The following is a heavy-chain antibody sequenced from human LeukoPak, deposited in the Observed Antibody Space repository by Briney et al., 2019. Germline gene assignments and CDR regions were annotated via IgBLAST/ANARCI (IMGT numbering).Heavy chain of an antibody. CDR3: ARGTVTMVDY. CDR1: GFTFSSYS. Sequence: GGSLRLSCAASGFTFSSYSMNWVRQAPGKGLEWVSYITSSGSTTYYADSVKGRFTMSRDNAKNSLYVQMNSLRAGDTAVYYCARGTVTMVDYWGQGTLVTVSS. CDR2: ITSSGSTT. V-gene: IGHV3-48*04. D-gene: IGHD3-10*01. J-gene: IGHJ4*02.